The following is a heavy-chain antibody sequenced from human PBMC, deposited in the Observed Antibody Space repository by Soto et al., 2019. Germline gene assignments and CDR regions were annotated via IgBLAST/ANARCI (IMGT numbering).Heavy chain of an antibody. V-gene: IGHV2-26*01. CDR3: ARIQQNYDFWSGTYYYYGMDV. D-gene: IGHD3-3*01. CDR1: GFSLSNARMG. CDR2: IFSNDEK. J-gene: IGHJ6*02. Sequence: ESGPTLVNPTETLTLTCTVSGFSLSNARMGVSWIRQPPGKALEWLAHIFSNDEKSYSTSLKSRLTISKDTSKSQVVLTMTNMDPVDTATYYCARIQQNYDFWSGTYYYYGMDVWGQGTTVTVSS.